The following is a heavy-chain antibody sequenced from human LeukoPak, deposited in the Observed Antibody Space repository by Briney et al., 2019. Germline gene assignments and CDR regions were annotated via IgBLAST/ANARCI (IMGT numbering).Heavy chain of an antibody. CDR2: IIVYNGNT. V-gene: IGHV1-18*01. Sequence: ASVKVSCKASGYTFTNYGVSWVRQAPGQGLEWMGWIIVYNGNTNYAQSLQGRVTMTTDTSTRTAYMELRSLRSDDTAVYYCARVIVGATSGDYWGQGTLVTVSS. D-gene: IGHD1-26*01. J-gene: IGHJ4*02. CDR1: GYTFTNYG. CDR3: ARVIVGATSGDY.